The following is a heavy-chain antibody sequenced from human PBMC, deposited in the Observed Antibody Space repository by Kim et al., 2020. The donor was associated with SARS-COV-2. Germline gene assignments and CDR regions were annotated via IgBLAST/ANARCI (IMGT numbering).Heavy chain of an antibody. J-gene: IGHJ4*02. Sequence: ASVKVSCKASGYTFTSYDINWVRQATGQGLEWMGWMNPNSGNTGYAQKFQGRVTMTRNTSISTAYMELSSLRSEDTAVYYCARGGAELELVDYWGQGTLVTVSS. CDR3: ARGGAELELVDY. CDR2: MNPNSGNT. D-gene: IGHD1-7*01. V-gene: IGHV1-8*01. CDR1: GYTFTSYD.